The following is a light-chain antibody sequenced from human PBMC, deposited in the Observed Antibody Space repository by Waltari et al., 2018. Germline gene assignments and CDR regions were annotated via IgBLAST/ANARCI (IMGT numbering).Light chain of an antibody. V-gene: IGKV1-5*01. CDR2: DAS. CDR3: QQYYNTPLT. Sequence: DIQMTQSPSTLSASVGDRVTITCRASQSISSWLAWYQQKPGKAPKLLIYDASSLESGVPSRFSGSGSGTEFTLTISSLQPDDFATYYCQQYYNTPLTFGGGTKVEIK. J-gene: IGKJ4*01. CDR1: QSISSW.